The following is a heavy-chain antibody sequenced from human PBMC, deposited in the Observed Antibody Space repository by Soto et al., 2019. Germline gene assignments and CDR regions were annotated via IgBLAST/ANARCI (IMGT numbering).Heavy chain of an antibody. D-gene: IGHD3-22*01. J-gene: IGHJ4*02. V-gene: IGHV4-59*01. Sequence: PSETLSLTCTVSGGSISSYYWSWIRQPPGKGLEWIGYIYYSGSTNYNPSLKSRVTISVDTSKNQFSLKLSSVTAADTAVYYCAGAPYYYDSSGPRFDYWGQGTLVTVSS. CDR1: GGSISSYY. CDR3: AGAPYYYDSSGPRFDY. CDR2: IYYSGST.